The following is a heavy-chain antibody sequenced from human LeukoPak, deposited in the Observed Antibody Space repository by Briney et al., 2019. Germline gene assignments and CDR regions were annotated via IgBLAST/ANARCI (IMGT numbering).Heavy chain of an antibody. CDR3: AREGSRVWFDP. CDR2: ISSSSSYI. J-gene: IGHJ5*02. CDR1: GFTFSSYS. V-gene: IGHV3-21*01. D-gene: IGHD2/OR15-2a*01. Sequence: GGSLRLSCAASGFTFSSYSMNWVRQAPGKGLEWVSSISSSSSYIYYADSVKGRFTISRDNAKNSLYLQMNSLRAEDTAVYYCAREGSRVWFDPWGQGTLVTVSS.